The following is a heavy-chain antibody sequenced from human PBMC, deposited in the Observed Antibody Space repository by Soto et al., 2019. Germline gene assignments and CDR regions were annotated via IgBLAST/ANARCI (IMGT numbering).Heavy chain of an antibody. CDR1: GYTFTSYG. Sequence: ASVKVSCKASGYTFTSYGISWVRQAPGQGLEWMGWISPYNGNTNYAQKLQGRVTMTRDTSTSTAYMELSRLRSDDTAVYYCARDNYNEAYYYGSGPYYRMDVWGKGTTVTVSS. CDR2: ISPYNGNT. J-gene: IGHJ6*04. CDR3: ARDNYNEAYYYGSGPYYRMDV. D-gene: IGHD3-10*01. V-gene: IGHV1-18*01.